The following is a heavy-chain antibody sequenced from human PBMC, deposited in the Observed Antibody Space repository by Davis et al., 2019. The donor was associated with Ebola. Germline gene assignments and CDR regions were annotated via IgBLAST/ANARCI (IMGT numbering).Heavy chain of an antibody. V-gene: IGHV1-69*13. D-gene: IGHD6-13*01. CDR2: IIPIFGTA. CDR1: GGTFSSYA. CDR3: ARGLGEQQLVPPLNWFDP. J-gene: IGHJ5*02. Sequence: SVKVSCKASGGTFSSYAISWVRQAPGQGLEWMGGIIPIFGTANYAQKFQGRVTITADESTSTAYMELSSLRSEDTAVYYCARGLGEQQLVPPLNWFDPWGQGTLVTVSS.